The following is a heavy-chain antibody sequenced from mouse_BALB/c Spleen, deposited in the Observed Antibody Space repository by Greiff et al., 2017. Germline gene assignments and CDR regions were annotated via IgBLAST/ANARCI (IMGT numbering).Heavy chain of an antibody. CDR3: ASGRLRAMDY. J-gene: IGHJ4*01. Sequence: VQGVESGPGLVAPSQTLSISCTVSGYSLTSYGVHWVRQPPGKGLEWLGVIWAGGSPNYNSAHMSRLSISKDNSKSQVFLKMNSLQTDDTATDYSASGRLRAMDYWGQGTSVTVSS. V-gene: IGHV2-9*02. CDR2: IWAGGSP. CDR1: GYSLTSYG. D-gene: IGHD1-1*02.